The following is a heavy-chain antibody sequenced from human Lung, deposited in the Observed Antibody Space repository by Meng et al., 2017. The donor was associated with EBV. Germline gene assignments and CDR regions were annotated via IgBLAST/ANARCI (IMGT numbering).Heavy chain of an antibody. J-gene: IGHJ5*02. CDR2: IYYSGST. V-gene: IGHV4-30-4*01. CDR3: ARGQRSYSGSYPEWFDP. CDR1: GCSISSGDYY. D-gene: IGHD1-26*01. Sequence: GPPQESSPGLVKPSQTLALTFTVSGCSISSGDYYWSWIRQPPGKGLEWIGCIYYSGSTYYNPSLKGRVTISVDTSKNQFSLNLSSVTAADTAVYYCARGQRSYSGSYPEWFDPWGQGTLVTVSS.